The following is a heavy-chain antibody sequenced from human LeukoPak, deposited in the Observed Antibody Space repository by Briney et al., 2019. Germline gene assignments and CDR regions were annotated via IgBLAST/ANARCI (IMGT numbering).Heavy chain of an antibody. Sequence: GGSLRLSCVDSGFTFSSYWMSWVRQAPGKGLEWIGRIKSKTDGGTTDYTAPVKGRFTISRDDSKNTLYLQMNSLKTEDTAVYYCTTGPFDYYGSASYLANGMDVWGQGTTVTVSS. D-gene: IGHD3-10*01. V-gene: IGHV3-15*01. CDR3: TTGPFDYYGSASYLANGMDV. CDR2: IKSKTDGGTT. J-gene: IGHJ6*02. CDR1: GFTFSSYW.